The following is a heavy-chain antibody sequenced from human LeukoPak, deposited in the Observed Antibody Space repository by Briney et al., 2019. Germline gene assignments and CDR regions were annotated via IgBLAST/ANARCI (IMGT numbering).Heavy chain of an antibody. J-gene: IGHJ5*02. CDR1: GYTFTGYY. CDR3: ARVGPRYCSGGSCSRFDP. CDR2: ISAYNGNT. D-gene: IGHD2-15*01. V-gene: IGHV1-18*04. Sequence: AASVKVSCKASGYTFTGYYMHWVRQAPGQGLEWMGWISAYNGNTNYAQKLQGRVTMTTDTSTSTAYMELRSLRSDDTAVYYCARVGPRYCSGGSCSRFDPWGQGTLVTVSS.